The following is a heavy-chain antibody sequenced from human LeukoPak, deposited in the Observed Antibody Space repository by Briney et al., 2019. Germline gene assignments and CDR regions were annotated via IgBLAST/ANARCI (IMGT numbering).Heavy chain of an antibody. CDR1: GGSISSYY. D-gene: IGHD3-22*01. J-gene: IGHJ4*02. V-gene: IGHV4-59*06. CDR2: IYYSGST. CDR3: AREPRYDSVTDY. Sequence: SETLSLTCTVSGGSISSYYWSWIRQPPGKGLEWIGYIYYSGSTYYNPSLKSRVTISVDTSKNQLSLKLSSVTAADTAVYYCAREPRYDSVTDYWGQGTLVTVSS.